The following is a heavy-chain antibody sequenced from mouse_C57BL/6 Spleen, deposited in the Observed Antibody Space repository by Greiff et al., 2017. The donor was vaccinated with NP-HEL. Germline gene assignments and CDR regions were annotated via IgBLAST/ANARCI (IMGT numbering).Heavy chain of an antibody. CDR1: GYTFTSYW. D-gene: IGHD1-1*01. J-gene: IGHJ2*01. Sequence: VQLQQPGAELVMPGASVKLSCKASGYTFTSYWMHWVKQRPGQGLEWIGEIDPSDSYTNYNQKFKGKSTLTVDKSSSTAYMQLSSLTSEDSAVYYGARSDYGGYYFDYWGQGTTLTVSS. CDR3: ARSDYGGYYFDY. CDR2: IDPSDSYT. V-gene: IGHV1-69*01.